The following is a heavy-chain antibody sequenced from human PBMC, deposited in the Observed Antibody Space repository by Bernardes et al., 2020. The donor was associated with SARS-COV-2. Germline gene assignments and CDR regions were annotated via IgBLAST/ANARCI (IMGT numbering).Heavy chain of an antibody. CDR1: GYSLTELP. CDR2: FDSEDGQT. V-gene: IGHV1-24*01. CDR3: AGRITLFGVITAFFDR. J-gene: IGHJ4*02. Sequence: ASMTVSCKVSGYSLTELPIHWVRQAPGKGLEWMGGFDSEDGQTIYAQKFQGRVTMIEDTSTDTAYMELNSLRSEDTAVYFCAGRITLFGVITAFFDRWGQGTLVTVSS. D-gene: IGHD3-3*01.